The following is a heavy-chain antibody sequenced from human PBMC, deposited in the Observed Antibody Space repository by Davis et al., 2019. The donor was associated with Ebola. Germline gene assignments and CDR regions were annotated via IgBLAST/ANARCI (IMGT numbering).Heavy chain of an antibody. Sequence: PSETLSLTCAVYGGSFSGYYWSWIRQPPGKGLEWIGYIYYSGSTNYNPSLKSRVTISVDTSKNQFSLKLSSVTAADTAVYYCAALGLRFLEWPIPYYMDVWGKGTTVTVSS. CDR2: IYYSGST. J-gene: IGHJ6*03. D-gene: IGHD3-3*01. V-gene: IGHV4-59*01. CDR3: AALGLRFLEWPIPYYMDV. CDR1: GGSFSGYY.